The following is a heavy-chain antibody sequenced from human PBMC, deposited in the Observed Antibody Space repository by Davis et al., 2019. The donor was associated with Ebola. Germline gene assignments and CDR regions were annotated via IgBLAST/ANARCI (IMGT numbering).Heavy chain of an antibody. CDR2: ISGSSGYI. Sequence: GESLKISCTASGFTFNTYNMNWVRQAPGKGLEWVSSISGSSGYIYYADSVKGRFTISRDNAKNSLYLQMNSLRPEDTAVYYCARAGEYSNFWTWHYYFYHMDVWGQGTTVTVSS. J-gene: IGHJ6*02. D-gene: IGHD3/OR15-3a*01. V-gene: IGHV3-21*01. CDR1: GFTFNTYN. CDR3: ARAGEYSNFWTWHYYFYHMDV.